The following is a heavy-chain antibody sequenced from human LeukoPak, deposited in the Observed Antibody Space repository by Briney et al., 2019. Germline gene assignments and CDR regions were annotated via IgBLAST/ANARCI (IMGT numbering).Heavy chain of an antibody. D-gene: IGHD3-22*01. CDR1: GGSISSYY. J-gene: IGHJ4*02. Sequence: SETLSLTCTVSGGSISSYYWSWIRQPPGKVLEWIGYIYYSGSTNYNPSLKSRVTISVDTSKNQFSLKLSSVTAADTAVYYCARHLRQRSYYDSSGAFDYWGQGTLVTVSS. V-gene: IGHV4-59*08. CDR3: ARHLRQRSYYDSSGAFDY. CDR2: IYYSGST.